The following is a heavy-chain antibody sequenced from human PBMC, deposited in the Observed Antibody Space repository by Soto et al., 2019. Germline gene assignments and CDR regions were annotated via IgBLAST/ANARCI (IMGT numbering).Heavy chain of an antibody. J-gene: IGHJ5*02. CDR3: AGGGITGMGWFDP. CDR2: ISAHNGNT. CDR1: GYTFSSYG. Sequence: QVQLVQSGVEVKKPGASVKVSCKASGYTFSSYGISWVRQAPGQGLEWMGWISAHNGNTNYAQKIQGRVTMTTDTSAGTPYMGLRSLGSDKPAVYYCAGGGITGMGWFDPWGLGTLVTVSS. V-gene: IGHV1-18*01. D-gene: IGHD1-20*01.